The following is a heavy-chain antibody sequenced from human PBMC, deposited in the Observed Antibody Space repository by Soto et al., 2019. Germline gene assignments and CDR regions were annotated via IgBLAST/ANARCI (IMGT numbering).Heavy chain of an antibody. CDR2: INPNSGGT. CDR1: GYTFTGYY. J-gene: IGHJ5*02. Sequence: ASVKVSCKASGYTFTGYYMHWVRQAPGQGLEWMGWINPNSGGTNYAQKFQGRVTMTRDTSISTAYMELSRLRSDDTAVYYWATSGGDYGGNWFDPWGQGTLVTVSS. D-gene: IGHD4-17*01. CDR3: ATSGGDYGGNWFDP. V-gene: IGHV1-2*02.